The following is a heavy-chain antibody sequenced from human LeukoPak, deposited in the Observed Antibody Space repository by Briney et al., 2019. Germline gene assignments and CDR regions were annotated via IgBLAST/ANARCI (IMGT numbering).Heavy chain of an antibody. D-gene: IGHD5-24*01. V-gene: IGHV4-30-2*03. CDR2: IYNSGNT. J-gene: IGHJ5*02. CDR1: GGSISSGDYS. CDR3: ARHPSGRMWLQQGGWFDP. Sequence: PSETLSLTCAVSGGSISSGDYSWSWIRQPPGEGLEWIGFIYNSGNTYYNPSLKSRVTISVDTSKNQFSLKLTSVTAADTAVYYCARHPSGRMWLQQGGWFDPWGQGTLVTVSS.